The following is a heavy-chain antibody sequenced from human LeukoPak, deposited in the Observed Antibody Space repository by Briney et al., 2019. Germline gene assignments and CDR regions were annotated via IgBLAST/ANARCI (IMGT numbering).Heavy chain of an antibody. Sequence: GGSLRLSCAASGFTFSSFWMHWVRQAPGKGLVWVSRINTDGSSTDYADSVKGRFTISRDNAKNTLYLQMNSLRAEDTAVYYCARKGDAFDIWGQGTMVTVSS. CDR1: GFTFSSFW. CDR3: ARKGDAFDI. CDR2: INTDGSST. V-gene: IGHV3-74*01. J-gene: IGHJ3*02.